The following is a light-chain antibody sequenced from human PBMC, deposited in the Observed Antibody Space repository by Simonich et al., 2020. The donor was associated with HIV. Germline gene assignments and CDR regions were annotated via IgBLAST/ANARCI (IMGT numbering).Light chain of an antibody. V-gene: IGLV2-14*02. CDR1: SSDVGSYNL. Sequence: QSALTQPASVAGALGQSITISCTGTSSDVGSYNLSSWYQLDPGQAPKLMIYEGSKRPSGVSNRFSGSKSGNTASLTISGLQAEDEADYYCSSYTSSSTLVFGGGTKLTVL. CDR2: EGS. J-gene: IGLJ2*01. CDR3: SSYTSSSTLV.